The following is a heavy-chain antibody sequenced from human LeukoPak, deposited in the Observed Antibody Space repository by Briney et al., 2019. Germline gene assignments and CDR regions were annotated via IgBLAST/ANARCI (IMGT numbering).Heavy chain of an antibody. CDR1: GFTFSSYA. CDR3: ARALSTAARTTQFDY. D-gene: IGHD6-6*01. CDR2: IWYDGSNK. Sequence: GGSLRLSCAASGFTFSSYAMSWVRQAPGKGLEWVAVIWYDGSNKYYADSVKGRFTISRDNPKNTLYLQMNSLRAEDTAVYYCARALSTAARTTQFDYWGQGTLVTVSS. V-gene: IGHV3-33*08. J-gene: IGHJ4*02.